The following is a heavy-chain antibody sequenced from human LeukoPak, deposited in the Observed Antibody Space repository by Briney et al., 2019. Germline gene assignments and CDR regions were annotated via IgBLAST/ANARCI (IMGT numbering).Heavy chain of an antibody. J-gene: IGHJ4*02. D-gene: IGHD6-19*01. CDR3: AKDLFRAVASYFDY. Sequence: GGSLRLSCAASGFTFSSYAMSWVRQAPEKGLEWVSAISGSGGSTYYADSVKGRFTISRDNSKNTLYLQMNSLRAEDTAVYYCAKDLFRAVASYFDYWGQGTLVTVSS. CDR1: GFTFSSYA. V-gene: IGHV3-23*01. CDR2: ISGSGGST.